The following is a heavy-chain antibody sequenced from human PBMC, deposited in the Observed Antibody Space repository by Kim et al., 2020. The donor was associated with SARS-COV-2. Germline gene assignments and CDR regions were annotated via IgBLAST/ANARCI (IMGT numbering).Heavy chain of an antibody. J-gene: IGHJ4*02. CDR1: GSSFTSYW. V-gene: IGHV5-10-1*01. D-gene: IGHD6-6*01. CDR2: IDPSDSYT. CDR3: ARLVVDDSSSSGSDY. Sequence: GESLKISCKGSGSSFTSYWISWVRQMPGKGLEWMGRIDPSDSYTNYSPSFQGHVTLSADKSISTAYLQWSSLKASDTAMYYCARLVVDDSSSSGSDYWGQGTLVTVSS.